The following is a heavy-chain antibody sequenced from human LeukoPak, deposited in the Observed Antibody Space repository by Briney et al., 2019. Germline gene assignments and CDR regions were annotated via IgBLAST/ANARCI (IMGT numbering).Heavy chain of an antibody. J-gene: IGHJ4*02. CDR2: ISYDGSNK. CDR3: AKGVVPAARTPYYFDY. Sequence: GRSLRLSCAASGFTFSSYGMHWVRQAPGKGLEWVAVISYDGSNKYYADSVKGRFTISRDNSKNTLYLQMNSLRAEDTAVYYCAKGVVPAARTPYYFDYWGQGTLVTVSS. CDR1: GFTFSSYG. V-gene: IGHV3-30*18. D-gene: IGHD2-2*01.